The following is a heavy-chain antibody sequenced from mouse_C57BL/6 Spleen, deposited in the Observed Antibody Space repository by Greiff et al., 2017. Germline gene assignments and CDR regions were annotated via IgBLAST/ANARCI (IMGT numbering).Heavy chain of an antibody. CDR2: ISYDGSN. J-gene: IGHJ1*03. CDR3: ARAPDGYDWYFDV. Sequence: EVKLVESGPGLVKPSQSLSLTCSVTGYSITSGYYWNWIRQFPGNKLEWMGYISYDGSNNYNPSLKNRISITRDTSKNQFFLKLNSVTTEDTATYYCARAPDGYDWYFDVWGTGTTVTVSS. V-gene: IGHV3-6*01. D-gene: IGHD2-2*01. CDR1: GYSITSGYY.